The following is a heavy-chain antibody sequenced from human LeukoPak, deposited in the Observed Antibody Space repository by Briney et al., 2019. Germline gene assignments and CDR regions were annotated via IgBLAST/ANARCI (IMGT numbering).Heavy chain of an antibody. CDR3: ARGRIGYGSGSYYNLFDY. CDR1: GGSFSGYY. J-gene: IGHJ4*02. V-gene: IGHV4-34*01. CDR2: INHSGST. D-gene: IGHD3-10*01. Sequence: SETLSLTCAVYGGSFSGYYWSWIRQPPGKGLEWIGEINHSGSTNYNPSLKSRVTISVDTSKNQFSLKLSSVTAADTAVYYCARGRIGYGSGSYYNLFDYWGQGTLVTVSS.